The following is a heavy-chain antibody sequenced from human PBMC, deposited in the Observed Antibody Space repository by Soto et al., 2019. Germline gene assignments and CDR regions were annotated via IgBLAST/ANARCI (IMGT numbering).Heavy chain of an antibody. CDR3: ARTPWFGEFTDY. D-gene: IGHD3-10*01. J-gene: IGHJ4*02. CDR1: GYTFTSYY. CDR2: INPSGGST. V-gene: IGHV1-46*01. Sequence: GASVKVSCKASGYTFTSYYMHWVRQAPGQGLEWMGIINPSGGSTSYAQKFQGRVTISVDTSKNQFSLKLSSVTAADTAVYYCARTPWFGEFTDYWGQGTLVTVSS.